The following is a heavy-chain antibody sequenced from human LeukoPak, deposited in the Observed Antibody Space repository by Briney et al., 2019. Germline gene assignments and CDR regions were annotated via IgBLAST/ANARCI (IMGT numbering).Heavy chain of an antibody. J-gene: IGHJ3*01. CDR1: GFPFRSYA. Sequence: PGGSLRLFCAASGFPFRSYAMSWVRQAPGKGLEWVSAISASGDSVNYAVSVKGRFTISRDNSKNTLYLQMNSLRAEDTAIYYCAKEILSSSLYLDAFDLWGQGTVVTVSS. D-gene: IGHD6-13*01. CDR2: ISASGDSV. CDR3: AKEILSSSLYLDAFDL. V-gene: IGHV3-23*01.